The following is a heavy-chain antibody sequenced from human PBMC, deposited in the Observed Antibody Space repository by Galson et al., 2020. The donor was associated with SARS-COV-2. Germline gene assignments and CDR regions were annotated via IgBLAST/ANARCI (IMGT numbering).Heavy chain of an antibody. CDR1: GFTFSSYS. Sequence: GGSLRLSCAASGFTFSSYSMNWVRQAPGKGLEWVSSISSSSSYIYYADSVKGRFTISRDNAKNSLYLQMNSLRAEDTAVYYCARGRHYYDSSGPLDDGGQGTLVTVAS. V-gene: IGHV3-21*01. CDR2: ISSSSSYI. CDR3: ARGRHYYDSSGPLDD. J-gene: IGHJ4*02. D-gene: IGHD3-22*01.